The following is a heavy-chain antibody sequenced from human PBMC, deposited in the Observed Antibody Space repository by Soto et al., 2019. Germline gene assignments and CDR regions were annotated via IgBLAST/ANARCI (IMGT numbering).Heavy chain of an antibody. J-gene: IGHJ5*02. CDR2: MNPNSGNT. CDR1: GYTFTSYD. CDR3: ARDYGDYGPNWFDP. D-gene: IGHD4-17*01. V-gene: IGHV1-8*01. Sequence: QVQLVQSGAEVKKPGASVKVSCKASGYTFTSYDINWVREATGQGLEWMGWMNPNSGNTGYAQKFQGRVTMTRNTSISTAYMELSSLRSEDTAVYYCARDYGDYGPNWFDPWGQGTLVTVSS.